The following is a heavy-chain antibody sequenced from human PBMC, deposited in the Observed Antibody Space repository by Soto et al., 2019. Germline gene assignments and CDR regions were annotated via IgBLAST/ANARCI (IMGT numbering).Heavy chain of an antibody. CDR3: ARGGVRFLEWFVNWFDP. V-gene: IGHV4-59*01. D-gene: IGHD3-3*01. Sequence: PSETLSLTCTVSGGSISSYYWSWIRQPPGKGLEWIGYIYYSGSTNYNPSLKSRVTISVDTSKNQFSLKLSSVTAADTAVYYCARGGVRFLEWFVNWFDPWGQGTLVTVSS. J-gene: IGHJ5*02. CDR2: IYYSGST. CDR1: GGSISSYY.